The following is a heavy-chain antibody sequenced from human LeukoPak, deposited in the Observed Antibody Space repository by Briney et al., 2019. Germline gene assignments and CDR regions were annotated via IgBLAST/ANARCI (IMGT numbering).Heavy chain of an antibody. CDR2: MNPNSANT. CDR3: ASRGAYGGLDY. V-gene: IGHV1-8*01. J-gene: IGHJ4*02. Sequence: GASVKVSCKASGYTFTSYDINWVRQATGQGLEWMGWMNPNSANTGYAQRFQGRDTMTRGTSISTAYMELSSLRSEDTAVYYCASRGAYGGLDYWGQGTLVTVSS. CDR1: GYTFTSYD. D-gene: IGHD4-23*01.